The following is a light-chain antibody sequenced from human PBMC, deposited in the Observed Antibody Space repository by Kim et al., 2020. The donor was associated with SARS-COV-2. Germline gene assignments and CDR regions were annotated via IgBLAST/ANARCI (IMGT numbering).Light chain of an antibody. CDR3: QSYDSSNVV. J-gene: IGLJ2*01. CDR1: SGSIASNY. Sequence: NFMLTQPNSVSESPGKTVTISCTRSSGSIASNYVQWYQQRPGSAPTTVIYEDNQRPSGVPDRFSGSIDSSSNSASLTISGLKTEDEADYYCQSYDSSNVVFGGGTPLTVL. CDR2: EDN. V-gene: IGLV6-57*04.